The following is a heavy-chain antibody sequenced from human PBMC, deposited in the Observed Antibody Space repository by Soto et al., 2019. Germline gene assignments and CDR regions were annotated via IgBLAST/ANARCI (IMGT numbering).Heavy chain of an antibody. D-gene: IGHD2-15*01. CDR3: ARDGDCSGGSCYSYYYGMDV. J-gene: IGHJ6*02. CDR2: IYHSGST. CDR1: GGSISSSNW. V-gene: IGHV4-4*02. Sequence: QVQLQESGPGLVKPSGTLSLTCAVSGGSISSSNWWSWVRQPPGKGLEWIGEIYHSGSTNYNPSLKSRVTISVDKSKNQFSLKLSSVTAADTAVYYCARDGDCSGGSCYSYYYGMDVWGQGTTVTVSS.